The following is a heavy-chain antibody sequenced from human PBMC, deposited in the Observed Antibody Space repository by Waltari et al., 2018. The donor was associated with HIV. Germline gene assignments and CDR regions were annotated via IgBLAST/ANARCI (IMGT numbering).Heavy chain of an antibody. CDR2: INWNGGST. V-gene: IGHV3-20*04. CDR1: GFNFDDYG. J-gene: IGHJ4*02. Sequence: EVQLVESGGGVVRPGGSLRLSCVASGFNFDDYGMSWVRQAPGEGLEWVSGINWNGGSTGYADSVKGRFSISRDNAKNSLYLQMNSLRAEDTALYYCARDYGSGSYYNYWGQGTLVTVSS. CDR3: ARDYGSGSYYNY. D-gene: IGHD3-10*01.